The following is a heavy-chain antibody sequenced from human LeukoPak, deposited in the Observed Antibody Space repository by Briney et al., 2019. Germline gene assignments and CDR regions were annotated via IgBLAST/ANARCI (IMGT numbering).Heavy chain of an antibody. V-gene: IGHV3-30-3*01. CDR3: ARDTFGIAVAGTTFDY. CDR2: ISYDGSNK. J-gene: IGHJ4*02. Sequence: PGGSLRLSCAASGFTFSSYAMHWVRQAPGKGLEWVAVISYDGSNKYYADSVKGRFTISRDNSKNTLYLQMNSLRAEDTAVYYCARDTFGIAVAGTTFDYWGQGTLVTVSS. D-gene: IGHD6-19*01. CDR1: GFTFSSYA.